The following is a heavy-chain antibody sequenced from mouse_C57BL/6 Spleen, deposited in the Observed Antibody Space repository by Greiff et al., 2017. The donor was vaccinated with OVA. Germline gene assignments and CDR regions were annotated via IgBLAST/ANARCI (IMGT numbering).Heavy chain of an antibody. CDR3: ANYDGYFAY. Sequence: QVQLQQSGAELVRPGTSVKVSCKASGYAFTNYLIEWVKQRPGQGLEWIGVINPGSGGTNYNEKFKGKATLTADKSSSTAYMQLSSLTSEDSAVYFCANYDGYFAYWGQGTLVTVSA. CDR2: INPGSGGT. V-gene: IGHV1-54*01. D-gene: IGHD2-3*01. CDR1: GYAFTNYL. J-gene: IGHJ3*01.